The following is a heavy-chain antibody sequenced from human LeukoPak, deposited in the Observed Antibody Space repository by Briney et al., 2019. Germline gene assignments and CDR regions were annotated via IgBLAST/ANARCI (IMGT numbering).Heavy chain of an antibody. Sequence: GGSLRLSCAASGFTFSSYGMSWVRQAPGKGLEWVSAISGSGGSTYYADSVKGRFTISRDDSKNTLYLQMNSLRAEDTAVYYCAKDEYGDYESGWFDPWGQGTLVTVSS. J-gene: IGHJ5*02. CDR2: ISGSGGST. CDR3: AKDEYGDYESGWFDP. V-gene: IGHV3-23*01. D-gene: IGHD4-17*01. CDR1: GFTFSSYG.